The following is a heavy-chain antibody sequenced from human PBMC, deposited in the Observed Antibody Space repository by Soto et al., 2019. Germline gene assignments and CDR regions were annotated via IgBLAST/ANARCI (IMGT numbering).Heavy chain of an antibody. J-gene: IGHJ6*02. CDR2: IYYSGST. CDR3: ARETGATSYYGMDV. D-gene: IGHD1-26*01. CDR1: GGSVSSGSYY. Sequence: PSETLSLTCTVSGGSVSSGSYYWSWIRQPPGRGLEWIGYIYYSGSTNYNPSLKSRVTISVDTSKNQFSLKLSSVTAADTGVYYWARETGATSYYGMDVWGQGTTVTVSS. V-gene: IGHV4-61*01.